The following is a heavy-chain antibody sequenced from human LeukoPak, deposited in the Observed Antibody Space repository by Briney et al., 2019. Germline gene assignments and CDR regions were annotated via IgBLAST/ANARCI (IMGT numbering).Heavy chain of an antibody. CDR1: GFTFSSYW. CDR3: ARVSIKESYDFWSVNHEDAFDI. V-gene: IGHV3-7*01. Sequence: GGSLRLSCAASGFTFSSYWMSWVRQAPGKGLEWVANIKQDGSEKYYVDSVKGRFTISRDNAKNSLYLQMNSLRAEDMAVYYCARVSIKESYDFWSVNHEDAFDIWGQGTMVTVSS. CDR2: IKQDGSEK. J-gene: IGHJ3*02. D-gene: IGHD3-3*01.